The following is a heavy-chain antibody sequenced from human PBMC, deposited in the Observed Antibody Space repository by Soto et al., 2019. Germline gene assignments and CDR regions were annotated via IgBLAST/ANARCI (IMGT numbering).Heavy chain of an antibody. D-gene: IGHD2-15*01. CDR2: ISAYNGNT. CDR1: GYTFTSYF. V-gene: IGHV1-18*01. J-gene: IGHJ6*02. CDR3: SPQNSFASIDD. Sequence: GASVKVSCKASGYTFTSYFITWVRQAPGQGLEWMGWISAYNGNTNYAQMLQGRVTMTTDTSTATAYMEMRSLRSDDTAVYYPSPQNSFASIDDWGRGTTVTVSS.